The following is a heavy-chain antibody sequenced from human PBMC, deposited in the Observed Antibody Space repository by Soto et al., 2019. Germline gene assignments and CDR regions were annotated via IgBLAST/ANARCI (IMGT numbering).Heavy chain of an antibody. CDR3: ASVRYSSFDF. CDR2: IHSDGTT. Sequence: GGSLRLSCAASGFSVSFYYVTWVRQAPGKGLEWVSIIHSDGTTYYADSVKGRFTFSRDSSKNTVYLQMNSLRGEDTVVYYCASVRYSSFDFWGQGTLVTVSS. J-gene: IGHJ4*02. CDR1: GFSVSFYY. V-gene: IGHV3-53*01. D-gene: IGHD3-16*02.